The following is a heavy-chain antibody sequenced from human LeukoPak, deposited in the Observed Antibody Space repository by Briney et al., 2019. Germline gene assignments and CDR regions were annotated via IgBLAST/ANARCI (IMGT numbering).Heavy chain of an antibody. Sequence: PSETLSLTCTVSGGSISNYYWSWIRQPPGKGLEWIGYIYYSGGTNYNPSLKSRVTISVDTSKNQFSLKLSSVTAADTAVYHCARASSGQRRDGYNYYYYYYMDVWGKGTTVTVSS. V-gene: IGHV4-59*01. CDR3: ARASSGQRRDGYNYYYYYYMDV. CDR1: GGSISNYY. CDR2: IYYSGGT. D-gene: IGHD5-24*01. J-gene: IGHJ6*03.